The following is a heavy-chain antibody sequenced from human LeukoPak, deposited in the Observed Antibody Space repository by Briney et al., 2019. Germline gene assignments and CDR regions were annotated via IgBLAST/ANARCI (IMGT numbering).Heavy chain of an antibody. V-gene: IGHV3-66*01. CDR3: ARGGGSRSYYKRELDY. Sequence: GGSLRLSCAACGFTVSSNYMSWVRQAPGKGLEWGSVIYSGGSTYYADSVKGRFIISRDNAKNSLYLQMNSLRAEDTAVYYCARGGGSRSYYKRELDYLGQGTLVTVSS. J-gene: IGHJ4*02. D-gene: IGHD3-10*01. CDR1: GFTVSSNY. CDR2: IYSGGST.